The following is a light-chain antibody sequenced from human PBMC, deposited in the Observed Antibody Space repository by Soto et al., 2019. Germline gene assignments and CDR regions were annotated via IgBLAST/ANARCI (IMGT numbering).Light chain of an antibody. V-gene: IGKV2-28*01. CDR3: MKGLQTNLK. CDR1: QSLLRIDGYNY. Sequence: IFITQSPLSLPVTPGEPASISCISSQSLLRIDGYNYLDWYLQKPGQSPQLLIHLGSNRASGVPDRFTGSGSGKDFTMKINRVEAEDVGIYYCMKGLQTNLKFGQGTKVDIK. J-gene: IGKJ1*01. CDR2: LGS.